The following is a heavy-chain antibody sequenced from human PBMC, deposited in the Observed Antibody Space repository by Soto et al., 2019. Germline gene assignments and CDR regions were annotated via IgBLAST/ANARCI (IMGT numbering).Heavy chain of an antibody. CDR3: ESRGSRSEYCSSTRCYYYGMHV. V-gene: IGHV1-69*13. CDR2: IIPIFGTA. Sequence: SSVKVSCKASGGTFSSYAISWVRQAPGQGLEWMGGIIPIFGTANYAQKFQGRVTITADESTSTDYMELSSLRSEDTAVYYCESRGSRSEYCSSTRCYYYGMHVWG. CDR1: GGTFSSYA. D-gene: IGHD2-2*01. J-gene: IGHJ6*01.